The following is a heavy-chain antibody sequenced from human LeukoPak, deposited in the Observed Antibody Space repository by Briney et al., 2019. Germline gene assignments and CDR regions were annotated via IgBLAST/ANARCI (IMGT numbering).Heavy chain of an antibody. D-gene: IGHD1-26*01. J-gene: IGHJ4*02. CDR3: ARVMRSGSPFDY. CDR1: GFTFSSYD. CDR2: IGTAGDT. Sequence: GGSLRLSCAASGFTFSSYDMHWVRQATGKGLEWVSAIGTAGDTYYPGSVKGRFTISRENAKNSLYLQMNSLRAGDTAVYYCARVMRSGSPFDYWGQGTLVTVSS. V-gene: IGHV3-13*01.